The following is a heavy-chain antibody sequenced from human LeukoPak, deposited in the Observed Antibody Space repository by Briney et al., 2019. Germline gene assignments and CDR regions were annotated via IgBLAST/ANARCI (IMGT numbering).Heavy chain of an antibody. CDR1: GASMRSETHY. J-gene: IGHJ5*02. CDR3: ARDGDWFDP. D-gene: IGHD3-16*01. CDR2: IYYSGST. V-gene: IGHV4-61*01. Sequence: SQTLSLTCNVSGASMRSETHYWSWLRQHPGKGLEWIGYIYYSGSTNYNPSLKSRVTISVDTSKNQFSLKPSSVTAADTAVYYCARDGDWFDPWGQGTLITVSS.